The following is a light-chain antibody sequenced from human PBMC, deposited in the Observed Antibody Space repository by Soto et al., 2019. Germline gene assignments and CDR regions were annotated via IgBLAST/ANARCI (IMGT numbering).Light chain of an antibody. J-gene: IGKJ2*01. V-gene: IGKV1-39*01. CDR3: QQSYGMPYT. CDR2: AVS. CDR1: GNISNF. Sequence: DIPMTQSPSSLSASVGDRVTITCRASGNISNFLNWYQLKPGRAPRFLIYAVSSLQSGVPSIFSGSGSGTEFTLAISSLQPEDFATYYCQQSYGMPYTFGQGTKLEIK.